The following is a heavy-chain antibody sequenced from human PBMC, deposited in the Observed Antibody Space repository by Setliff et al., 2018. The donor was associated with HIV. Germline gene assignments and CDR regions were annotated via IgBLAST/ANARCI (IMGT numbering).Heavy chain of an antibody. Sequence: ASVKVSCKASGYTFTGYYMHWVRQAPGQGLEWMGWINPNSGGTNYAQKFQGRVTMTRDTSISTAYMELGRLRSDDTAVYYCAGVPGRYDSSGYAFDIWGQGTMGNV. V-gene: IGHV1-2*02. D-gene: IGHD3-22*01. CDR2: INPNSGGT. CDR3: AGVPGRYDSSGYAFDI. CDR1: GYTFTGYY. J-gene: IGHJ3*02.